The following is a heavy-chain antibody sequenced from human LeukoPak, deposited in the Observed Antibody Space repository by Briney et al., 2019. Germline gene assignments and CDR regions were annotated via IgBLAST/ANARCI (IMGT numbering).Heavy chain of an antibody. Sequence: SETLSLTCSVSGGSISSGANSWSWIRQHPGKGLEWIGYIYYSGSTHYNPSLKSRVTISVDTSKNHFPLTLSSVTAADTAVYYCARSCDTCASGFDYWGQGTLVTVSP. CDR1: GGSISSGANS. D-gene: IGHD2-21*01. J-gene: IGHJ4*02. CDR3: ARSCDTCASGFDY. V-gene: IGHV4-31*03. CDR2: IYYSGST.